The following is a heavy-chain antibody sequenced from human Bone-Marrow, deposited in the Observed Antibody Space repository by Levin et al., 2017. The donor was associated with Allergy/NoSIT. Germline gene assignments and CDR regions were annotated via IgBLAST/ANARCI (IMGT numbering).Heavy chain of an antibody. V-gene: IGHV4-31*03. Sequence: PSQTLSLPCTVSGASIRGGGYHWSWIRQHAGKGLEWIGYIYYSGSTYYNPSLKSRVMISVDTSKNQFSLKVSSTTAADTAVYYCAREDGSTFDSWGQGTLVTVSS. CDR2: IYYSGST. D-gene: IGHD2-2*03. J-gene: IGHJ4*02. CDR1: GASIRGGGYH. CDR3: AREDGSTFDS.